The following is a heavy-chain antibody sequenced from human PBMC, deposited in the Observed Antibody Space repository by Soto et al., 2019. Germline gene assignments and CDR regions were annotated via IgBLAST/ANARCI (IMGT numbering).Heavy chain of an antibody. V-gene: IGHV3-53*01. D-gene: IGHD3-22*01. Sequence: EVQLVESGGGLIQPGGSLRLSCAASGFTFSSNYMSWVRQAPGKGLEWVSVIYSGGSTYYADSVTGRVTITRDNSKNTLYLQMNSLRAEDTAVYYCARDRVESGYPEYFQHWGQGTLVTVSP. J-gene: IGHJ1*01. CDR2: IYSGGST. CDR1: GFTFSSNY. CDR3: ARDRVESGYPEYFQH.